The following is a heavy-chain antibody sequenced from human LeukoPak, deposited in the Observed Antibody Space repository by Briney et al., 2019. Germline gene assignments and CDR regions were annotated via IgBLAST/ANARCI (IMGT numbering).Heavy chain of an antibody. J-gene: IGHJ6*02. CDR1: GGTFSSYA. Sequence: SVRVSCKASGGTFSSYAISWVRQAPGQGLEWMGGIIPIFGTANYAQKFQGRVTITADESTSTAYMELSSLRSEDTAVYYCAREDYYDSSGYYSHYGMDVWGQGTTVTVSS. V-gene: IGHV1-69*01. CDR2: IIPIFGTA. D-gene: IGHD3-22*01. CDR3: AREDYYDSSGYYSHYGMDV.